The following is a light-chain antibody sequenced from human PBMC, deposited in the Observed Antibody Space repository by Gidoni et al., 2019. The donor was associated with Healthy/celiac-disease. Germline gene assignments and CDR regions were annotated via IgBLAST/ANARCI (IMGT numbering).Light chain of an antibody. CDR3: QQYDNLPST. Sequence: DIQKTQSPSSLSASVGDRVTITCQASQDISNYLNWYQQKPGKAPKLLIYDASNLETGVPSRFSGSGSGTDFTFTISSLQPEDIATYYCQQYDNLPSTFGPGTKVDIK. V-gene: IGKV1-33*01. J-gene: IGKJ3*01. CDR2: DAS. CDR1: QDISNY.